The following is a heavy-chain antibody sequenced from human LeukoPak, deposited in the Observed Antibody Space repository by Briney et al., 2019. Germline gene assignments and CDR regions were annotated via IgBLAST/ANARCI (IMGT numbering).Heavy chain of an antibody. CDR2: IYTSGST. Sequence: PSETLSLTCTVSGGSISSYYWSWIRQPAGKGLEWIGRIYTSGSTNYNPSLKSRVTMSVDTSKNQFSLKLSSVTAADTAVYYCARSVGSSSWSRVWYFDLWGRGTLVTVSS. V-gene: IGHV4-4*07. CDR1: GGSISSYY. J-gene: IGHJ2*01. D-gene: IGHD6-13*01. CDR3: ARSVGSSSWSRVWYFDL.